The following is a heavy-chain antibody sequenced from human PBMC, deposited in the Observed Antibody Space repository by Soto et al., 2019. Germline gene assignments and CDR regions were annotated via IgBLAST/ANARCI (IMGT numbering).Heavy chain of an antibody. V-gene: IGHV4-34*01. J-gene: IGHJ4*02. CDR2: INHSGST. D-gene: IGHD1-26*01. Sequence: TSETLSLTCAVYGGSFSGYYWSWIRQPPGKGLEWVGEINHSGSTNYNPSLKSRVTLSVDKSKNQFSLKLCSVTAADTAVYYCARFRPHSGSYYWGQGTLVTVSS. CDR1: GGSFSGYY. CDR3: ARFRPHSGSYY.